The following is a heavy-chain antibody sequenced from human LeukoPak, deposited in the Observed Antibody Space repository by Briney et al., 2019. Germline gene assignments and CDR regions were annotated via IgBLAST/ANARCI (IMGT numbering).Heavy chain of an antibody. CDR1: GGSISSSSYY. J-gene: IGHJ3*02. D-gene: IGHD2-2*01. CDR2: INHSGST. V-gene: IGHV4-39*07. CDR3: ASLWPYQLSAFDI. Sequence: PSETLSLTCTVSGGSISSSSYYWGWIRQPPGKGLEWIGEINHSGSTNYNPSLKSRVTISVDTSKNQFSLKLSSVTAADTAVYYCASLWPYQLSAFDIWGQGTMVTVSS.